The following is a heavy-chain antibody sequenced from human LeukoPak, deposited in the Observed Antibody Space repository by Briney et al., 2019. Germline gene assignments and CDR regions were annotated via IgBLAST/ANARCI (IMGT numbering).Heavy chain of an antibody. Sequence: PSETLSLTCTVSGGSISSSSYYWGWIRQPPGKGLEWIGSIYYSGSTYYNPSLKSRVTISVDTSKNQFSLKLSSVTAADTAVYYSARHTAIWEEDWFDPWGQGTLVTVSS. J-gene: IGHJ5*02. V-gene: IGHV4-39*01. CDR3: ARHTAIWEEDWFDP. D-gene: IGHD1-26*01. CDR2: IYYSGST. CDR1: GGSISSSSYY.